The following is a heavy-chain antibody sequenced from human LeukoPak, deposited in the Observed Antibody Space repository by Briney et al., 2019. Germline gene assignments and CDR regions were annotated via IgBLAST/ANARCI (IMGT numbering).Heavy chain of an antibody. CDR1: GFTFSSYA. CDR3: AKSLVVVPAAIYYYYYMDV. Sequence: GGSLRLSCAASGFTFSSYAMSWVRQAPGKGLEWVSAISGGGGSTYYADSVKGRFTISRDNSKNTLYLQMNSLRAEDTAVYYCAKSLVVVPAAIYYYYYMDVWGKGTTVTVSS. J-gene: IGHJ6*03. CDR2: ISGGGGST. D-gene: IGHD2-2*01. V-gene: IGHV3-23*01.